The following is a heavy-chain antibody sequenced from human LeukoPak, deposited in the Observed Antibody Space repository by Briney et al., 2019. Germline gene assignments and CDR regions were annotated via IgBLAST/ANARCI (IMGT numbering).Heavy chain of an antibody. J-gene: IGHJ4*02. CDR3: ALSLNHAAYFDY. CDR1: GLLLSTHAMR. CDR2: IDWDDDE. D-gene: IGHD1-14*01. V-gene: IGHV2-70*04. Sequence: SGPALVKPTQTLTLTCTFSGLLLSTHAMRVSWIRQPPGKALEWLARIDWDDDEFYSRPLKTRLTISKDTSKNQVVLTMTNMDPVDTATYYCALSLNHAAYFDYWGQGTLVTVSS.